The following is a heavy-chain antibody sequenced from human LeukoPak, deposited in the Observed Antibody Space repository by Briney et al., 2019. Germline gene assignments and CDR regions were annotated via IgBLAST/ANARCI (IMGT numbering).Heavy chain of an antibody. CDR1: GFTFSSYA. D-gene: IGHD3-10*01. CDR2: ISGSGGST. CDR3: AKAVNYYGSGMLDY. J-gene: IGHJ4*02. Sequence: GGSLRLSCAASGFTFSSYAMSWVRQAPGKGLEWISAISGSGGSTYYADSVKGRFTISRDNSKNTLYLQMNSLRAEDTAVYYCAKAVNYYGSGMLDYWGQGTLVTVSS. V-gene: IGHV3-23*01.